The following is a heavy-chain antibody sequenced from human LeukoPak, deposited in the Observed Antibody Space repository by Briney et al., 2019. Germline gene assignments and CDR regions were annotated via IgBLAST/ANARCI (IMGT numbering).Heavy chain of an antibody. CDR3: ARHGGTRVTLVEVYYFDY. D-gene: IGHD4-11*01. V-gene: IGHV4-39*01. CDR1: GGSITSSSYY. J-gene: IGHJ4*02. CDR2: IYYTGGT. Sequence: PSETLSLTCSVSGGSITSSSYYWGWIRQPPEKGLEWIGSIYYTGGTNYSPSPKSRVTMSVDTFKNQFSLKLSSVTAADTAVYYCARHGGTRVTLVEVYYFDYWGQGTLVTVSS.